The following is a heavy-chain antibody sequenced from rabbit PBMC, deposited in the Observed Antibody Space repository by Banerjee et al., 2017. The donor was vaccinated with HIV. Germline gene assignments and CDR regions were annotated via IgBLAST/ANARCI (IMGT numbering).Heavy chain of an antibody. D-gene: IGHD6-1*01. Sequence: QSLEESGGDLVKPGASLTLTCTASGFSFSSNYHMCWVRQAPGKGLEWIACIYVGSSGNIYYASWAKGRFTISKTSSTTVTLQMTSLTAADTATYFCARDFDGGGAYSTWGPGTLVTVS. CDR3: ARDFDGGGAYST. J-gene: IGHJ4*01. CDR2: IYVGSSGNI. V-gene: IGHV1S40*01. CDR1: GFSFSSNYH.